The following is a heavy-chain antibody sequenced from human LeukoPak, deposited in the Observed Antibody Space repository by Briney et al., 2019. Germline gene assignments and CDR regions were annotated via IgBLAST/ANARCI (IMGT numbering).Heavy chain of an antibody. CDR2: ISGSGGSA. CDR3: AKDHSSGWRKGSFDY. J-gene: IGHJ4*02. D-gene: IGHD6-19*01. CDR1: GYTFTSYY. Sequence: SFKASGYTFTSYYMHWVRQAPGKGVEWVSAISGSGGSAYYADSVKGRFTISRDNAKNSLYLQMNSLRAEDMALYYCAKDHSSGWRKGSFDYWGQGTLVTVSS. V-gene: IGHV3-23*01.